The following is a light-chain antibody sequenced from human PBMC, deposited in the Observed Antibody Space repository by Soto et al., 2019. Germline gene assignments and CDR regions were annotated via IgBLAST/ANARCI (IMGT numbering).Light chain of an antibody. CDR1: QPFXSPY. V-gene: IGKV3-20*01. Sequence: EVTQCPCALSLSPGERATLPCRASQPFXSPYLAWHQQKPGQAPTLLTADASTSATGSPDSLSASGSGTDFTLTISRLEPYDFGPYYFQQYGDATRTFGQGTKVEIK. CDR2: DAS. J-gene: IGKJ1*01. CDR3: QQYGDATRT.